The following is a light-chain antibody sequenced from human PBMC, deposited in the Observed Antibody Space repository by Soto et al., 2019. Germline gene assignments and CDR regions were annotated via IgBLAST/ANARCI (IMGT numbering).Light chain of an antibody. CDR3: QQLSSYPRT. V-gene: IGKV1-9*01. CDR1: QGIRNY. J-gene: IGKJ2*02. Sequence: IQLTQSPSSLSAPVGDRVTITCRASQGIRNYLAWYQQKPGKPPKLLIYVASTLQSGVPSRFSGSGSGTDFTLTISSLQPEDFATYYCQQLSSYPRTFGQGTKLEIK. CDR2: VAS.